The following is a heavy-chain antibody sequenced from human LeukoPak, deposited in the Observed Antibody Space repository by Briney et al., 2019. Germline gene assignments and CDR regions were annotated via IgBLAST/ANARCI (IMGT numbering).Heavy chain of an antibody. J-gene: IGHJ6*02. CDR2: ISYDGSNK. Sequence: GRSLRLSCAASGFTFSSYGMHWVRQAPGKGLEWVAVISYDGSNKYYADSVKGRFTTSRDNSKNTLYLQMNSLRAEDTAVYYCAKALGGYSGYDPYYYYGMDVWGQGTTVTVSS. CDR1: GFTFSSYG. CDR3: AKALGGYSGYDPYYYYGMDV. V-gene: IGHV3-30*18. D-gene: IGHD5-12*01.